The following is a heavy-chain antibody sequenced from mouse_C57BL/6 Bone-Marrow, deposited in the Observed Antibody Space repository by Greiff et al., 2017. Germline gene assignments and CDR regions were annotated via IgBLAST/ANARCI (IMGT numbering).Heavy chain of an antibody. D-gene: IGHD1-1*01. Sequence: EVNLVESGGGLVKPGGSLKLSCAASGFTFSSYAMSWVRQTPEKRLEWVATISDGGSYTYYPDNVKGRFTISRDNAKNNLYLQMSHLKSEDTAMYYCAREGYYGSSSHCFDYWGQGTTLTVSS. CDR1: GFTFSSYA. CDR3: AREGYYGSSSHCFDY. CDR2: ISDGGSYT. V-gene: IGHV5-4*01. J-gene: IGHJ2*01.